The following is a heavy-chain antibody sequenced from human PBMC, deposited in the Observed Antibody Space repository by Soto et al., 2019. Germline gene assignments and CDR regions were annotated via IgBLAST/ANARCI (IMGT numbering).Heavy chain of an antibody. CDR3: ARALPNWPCIGGAGNNGFDV. Sequence: SQTLSLTCAISGGGVSSNSAAWNWIRQSPSRGLEWLGRTYYRSKWYSDYAVSVKSRITINPDTSKNQFSLQLNSVTPEDTAVYFCARALPNWPCIGGAGNNGFDVSGPAPIVSLSS. J-gene: IGHJ3*01. V-gene: IGHV6-1*01. D-gene: IGHD6-13*01. CDR2: TYYRSKWYS. CDR1: GGGVSSNSAA.